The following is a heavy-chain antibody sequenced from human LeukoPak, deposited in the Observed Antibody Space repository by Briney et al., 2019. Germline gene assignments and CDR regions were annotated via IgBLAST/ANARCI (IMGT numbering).Heavy chain of an antibody. CDR2: INPNSGAI. V-gene: IGHV1-2*02. CDR3: ARGYSSRTIAVAGSRLSN. D-gene: IGHD6-19*01. CDR1: TYTFTGYY. Sequence: ALVKVSCKASTYTFTGYYIHWVRQAPGQGLEWMGWINPNSGAINYAQKFQGRVTMTRDTSINAVYMKLSRLRSDDTAVYFCARGYSSRTIAVAGSRLSNWGQGTLVTVSP. J-gene: IGHJ4*02.